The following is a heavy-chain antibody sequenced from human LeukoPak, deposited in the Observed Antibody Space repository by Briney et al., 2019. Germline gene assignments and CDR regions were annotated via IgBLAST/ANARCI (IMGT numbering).Heavy chain of an antibody. V-gene: IGHV3-66*01. CDR3: ARDRDDVLRYSD. CDR2: IYSDGRT. CDR1: GFIVSSNY. Sequence: QPGGSLRLSCAASGFIVSSNYMSWVRQAPGKGLEWVAVIYSDGRTFYAGSVKGRFSISRDTSTNTLYLQMNSLRGEDMAVYYCARDRDDVLRYSDWGQGTLVTVSS. D-gene: IGHD3-9*01. J-gene: IGHJ4*02.